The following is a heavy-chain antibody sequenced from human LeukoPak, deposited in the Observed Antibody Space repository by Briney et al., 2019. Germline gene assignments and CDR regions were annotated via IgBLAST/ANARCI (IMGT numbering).Heavy chain of an antibody. Sequence: SVKVSCKASGGSFDRYVISWVRQVPGLGPECMGRVIPVLDITNCAQKFQGRVTITADKSTGTAYMELSSLRSEDTAVYYCARGSYGAGNDYFDYWGQGSLVTVSS. V-gene: IGHV1-69*04. J-gene: IGHJ4*02. D-gene: IGHD3-10*01. CDR1: GGSFDRYV. CDR2: VIPVLDIT. CDR3: ARGSYGAGNDYFDY.